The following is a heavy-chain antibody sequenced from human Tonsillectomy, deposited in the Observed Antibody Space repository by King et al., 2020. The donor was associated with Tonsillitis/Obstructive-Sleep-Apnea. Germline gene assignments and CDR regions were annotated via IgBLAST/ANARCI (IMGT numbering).Heavy chain of an antibody. CDR2: IKEDGSEE. D-gene: IGHD2-21*02. V-gene: IGHV3-7*01. CDR1: GFPLRNYW. Sequence: VQLVESGGGLVQPGGSLRLSCEVSGFPLRNYWMSWVRQAPGKGLEWVANIKEDGSEEYYVDSVKGRFTISRDNAKNSLFLQMNRLRAEDTAVYYCARARISDCGDDSPFDYWGQGAQFTVSS. J-gene: IGHJ4*02. CDR3: ARARISDCGDDSPFDY.